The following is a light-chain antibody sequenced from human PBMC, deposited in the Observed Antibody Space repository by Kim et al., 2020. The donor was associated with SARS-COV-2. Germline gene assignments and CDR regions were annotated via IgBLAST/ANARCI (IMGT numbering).Light chain of an antibody. Sequence: ASGGDRVTITCQASQDITNYLSWYQQKPGKAPKVLISDASVLETGVPSRFSGGGSGTHFTFTIRGLQPEDIATYYCQQYDNPPLTFGGGTKVDIK. J-gene: IGKJ4*01. V-gene: IGKV1-33*01. CDR2: DAS. CDR1: QDITNY. CDR3: QQYDNPPLT.